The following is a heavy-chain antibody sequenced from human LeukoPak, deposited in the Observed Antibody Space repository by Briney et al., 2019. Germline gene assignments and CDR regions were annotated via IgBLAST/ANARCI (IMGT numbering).Heavy chain of an antibody. D-gene: IGHD3-10*01. Sequence: GGSLRLSCAASGFTFSRYAMSWVRQAPGKGLEWVSAISGSGGSTYYADSVKGRFTISRDNSKNTLYLQMNSLRAEDTAVYYCAKDHYGSGSYPPYYYYYGMDVWGQGTTVTVSS. V-gene: IGHV3-23*01. CDR1: GFTFSRYA. CDR2: ISGSGGST. CDR3: AKDHYGSGSYPPYYYYYGMDV. J-gene: IGHJ6*02.